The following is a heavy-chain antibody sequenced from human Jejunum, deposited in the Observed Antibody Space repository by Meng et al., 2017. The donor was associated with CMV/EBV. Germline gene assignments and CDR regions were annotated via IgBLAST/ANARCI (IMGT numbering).Heavy chain of an antibody. CDR2: IYTSGST. CDR3: ARGYSSDWFDY. V-gene: IGHV4-4*07. Sequence: GQQQGEGRGLVDPPGALSCISTSAVGFTNNYYWNWIRQAAGKGLEWIGRIYTSGSTNYHPALQRRVTMSVETSKKQFSLKLTSVTAADTAVYYCARGYSSDWFDYWGQGALVTVSS. CDR1: VGFTNNYY. J-gene: IGHJ4*02. D-gene: IGHD6-19*01.